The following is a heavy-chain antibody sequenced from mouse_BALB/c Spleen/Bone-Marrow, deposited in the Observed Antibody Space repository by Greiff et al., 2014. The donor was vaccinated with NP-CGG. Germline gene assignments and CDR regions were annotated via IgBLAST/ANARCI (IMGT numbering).Heavy chain of an antibody. CDR2: IRNKANGYTT. CDR3: ARDDAMDY. Sequence: EVHLVESGGGLVQPGGSLRLSCATSGFTFTDYYMSWVRQPPGKALEWLGFIRNKANGYTTEYSASVKGPFTISRDNSQSILYLQMNALRAEDSAAYYCARDDAMDYWGQGTSVTVSS. J-gene: IGHJ4*01. V-gene: IGHV7-3*02. CDR1: GFTFTDYY.